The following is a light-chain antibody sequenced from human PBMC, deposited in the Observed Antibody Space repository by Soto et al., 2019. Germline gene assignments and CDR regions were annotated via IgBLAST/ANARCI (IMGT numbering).Light chain of an antibody. CDR1: SSDVGGYNY. CDR3: SSYAGSNNL. CDR2: EVS. J-gene: IGLJ2*01. Sequence: QSVLTQPPSASGSPGQSVTISCTGTSSDVGGYNYVSWYQQHPGKAPKLMIYEVSKRPSGVPDRFSGSKSGNTASLTVSGIQAEDEADYYCSSYAGSNNLFGGGTKRTVL. V-gene: IGLV2-8*01.